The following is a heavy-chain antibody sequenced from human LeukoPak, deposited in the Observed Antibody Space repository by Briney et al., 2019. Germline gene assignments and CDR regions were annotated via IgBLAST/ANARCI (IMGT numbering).Heavy chain of an antibody. V-gene: IGHV4-4*07. Sequence: SETLSLTCTVSGGSISSYYWGWIRQPPGEGLEWIGSIYTSGSANYNPALKSRVSVSVDTSKNQFFLKLSSVTAADTAVYYCASSVDTAMVGGYWGQGTLVTVSS. D-gene: IGHD5-18*01. J-gene: IGHJ4*02. CDR2: IYTSGSA. CDR1: GGSISSYY. CDR3: ASSVDTAMVGGY.